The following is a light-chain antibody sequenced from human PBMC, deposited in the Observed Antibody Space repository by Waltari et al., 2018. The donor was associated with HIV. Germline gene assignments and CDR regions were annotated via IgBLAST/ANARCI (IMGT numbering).Light chain of an antibody. V-gene: IGLV6-57*04. CDR2: EDN. CDR3: QSYDYNNHLV. J-gene: IGLJ2*01. Sequence: NFLLTQPHSVSESPGKTVTISCTRTTGSISTFYVHLYQQRPGSAPTTVIYEDNHRPFGVPDRFSGSIDSASNSASLTISGLKTEDEADYFCQSYDYNNHLVSGGGTKLTVL. CDR1: TGSISTFY.